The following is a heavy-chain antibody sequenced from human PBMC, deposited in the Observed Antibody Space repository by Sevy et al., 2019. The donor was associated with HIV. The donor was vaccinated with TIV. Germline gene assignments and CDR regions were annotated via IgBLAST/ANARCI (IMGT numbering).Heavy chain of an antibody. CDR1: GFSFSYYG. J-gene: IGHJ6*02. CDR2: ISHDGINE. CDR3: ANAYSGSYSHSYLYALDV. Sequence: GGSLRLSCIVSGFSFSYYGIHWVRQSPGKGLDWVALISHDGINEYYSDSVKGRFTSSRDNSKNRVYMEMNSLRNEDTAIYFCANAYSGSYSHSYLYALDVWGQGTTVTVSS. V-gene: IGHV3-30*18. D-gene: IGHD1-26*01.